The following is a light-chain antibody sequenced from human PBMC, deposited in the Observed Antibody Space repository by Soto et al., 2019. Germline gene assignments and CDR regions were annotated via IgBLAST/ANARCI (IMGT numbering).Light chain of an antibody. V-gene: IGKV2-28*01. J-gene: IGKJ1*01. CDR1: QSLLHSNGYNY. CDR2: LGS. Sequence: DIVMTQSPLSLPVTPGEPASISCRSSQSLLHSNGYNYLDWYLQKPGQSPQLLIYLGSNRASGVPDRFSGSGSGTDFTLKISRVEAGDVEVNSFMRPLHTFWTSG. CDR3: MRPLHTFWT.